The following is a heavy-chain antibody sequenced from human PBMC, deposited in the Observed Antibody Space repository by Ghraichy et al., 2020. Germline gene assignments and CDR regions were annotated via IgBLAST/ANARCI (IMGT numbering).Heavy chain of an antibody. J-gene: IGHJ5*02. Sequence: SETLSLTCTVSGGSISSYYWSWIRQPPGKGLEWIGYIYYSGSTNYNPSLKSRVTISVDTSKNQFSLKLSSVTAADTAVYYCARGPPGYSSSWYAHWGQGTLVTVSS. V-gene: IGHV4-59*08. CDR2: IYYSGST. CDR3: ARGPPGYSSSWYAH. CDR1: GGSISSYY. D-gene: IGHD6-13*01.